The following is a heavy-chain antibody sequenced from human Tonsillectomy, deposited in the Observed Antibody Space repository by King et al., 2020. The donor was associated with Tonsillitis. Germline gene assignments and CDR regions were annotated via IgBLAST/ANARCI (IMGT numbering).Heavy chain of an antibody. J-gene: IGHJ4*02. CDR2: IWYDGSNK. D-gene: IGHD3-3*01. Sequence: QVQLVESGGGVVQPGRSLRLSCAASGFNFTNYVMHWVRQAPGKGLEWVALIWYDGSNKYYADSVKGRFTISRDNSKITLYLQMDSLRAEDTAVYYCARDLTIFGVVYSYDSWGQGTLVTVSS. CDR3: ARDLTIFGVVYSYDS. V-gene: IGHV3-33*08. CDR1: GFNFTNYV.